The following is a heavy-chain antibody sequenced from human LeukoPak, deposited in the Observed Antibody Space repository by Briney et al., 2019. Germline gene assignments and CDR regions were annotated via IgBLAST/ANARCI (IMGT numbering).Heavy chain of an antibody. CDR1: GFTFSSYG. Sequence: GGSLRLSCAASGFTFSSYGMHWVRLAPGKGLEWVAVISYDGSNKYYADSVKGRFTISRDNSKNTLYLQMNSLRAEDTAVYYCAKDSGYCSSTSCYMNYWGQGTLVTVSS. V-gene: IGHV3-30*18. CDR2: ISYDGSNK. J-gene: IGHJ4*02. CDR3: AKDSGYCSSTSCYMNY. D-gene: IGHD2-2*02.